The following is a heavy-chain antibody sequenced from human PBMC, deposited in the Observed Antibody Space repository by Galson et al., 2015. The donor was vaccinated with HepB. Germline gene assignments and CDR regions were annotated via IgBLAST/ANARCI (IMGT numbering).Heavy chain of an antibody. Sequence: SLRLSCAASGFTFSNYDMTWVRQAPGKGLEWISYISRTGTTIYYADSVEGRFIISRDNAENSLYLEMNSLRDEDTAVYYCARDPTGDRDFDLWGRGTLVTVSS. CDR3: ARDPTGDRDFDL. J-gene: IGHJ2*01. CDR2: ISRTGTTI. V-gene: IGHV3-48*02. D-gene: IGHD7-27*01. CDR1: GFTFSNYD.